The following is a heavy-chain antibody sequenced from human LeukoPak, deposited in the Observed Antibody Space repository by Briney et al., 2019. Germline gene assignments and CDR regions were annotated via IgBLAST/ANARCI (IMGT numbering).Heavy chain of an antibody. V-gene: IGHV3-21*01. J-gene: IGHJ5*02. D-gene: IGHD6-13*01. CDR2: ISSSSSYI. Sequence: GGSLRLSCAASGFTFSSYSMNWVRQAPGKGLEWVSSISSSSSYIYYADSVKGRFTISRDNAKNSLYRQMNSLRAEDTAVYYCARDVEQLVHIWFDPWGQGTLVTVSS. CDR3: ARDVEQLVHIWFDP. CDR1: GFTFSSYS.